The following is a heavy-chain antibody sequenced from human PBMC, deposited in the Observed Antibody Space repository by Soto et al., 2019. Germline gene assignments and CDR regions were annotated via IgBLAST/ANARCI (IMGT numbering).Heavy chain of an antibody. J-gene: IGHJ6*02. CDR3: ARDRSSDYFYYYGLDV. CDR2: ISAYNGNT. Sequence: QVQLVQSGGEAKKPGASVKVSCKASGYTFIDYGISWVRQAPGQGLEWMGWISAYNGNTKYAQKFQGRVTMTTDTSTSTVYMELRSLRSDDTAVYYCARDRSSDYFYYYGLDVWGQGTSVTVSS. V-gene: IGHV1-18*01. CDR1: GYTFIDYG. D-gene: IGHD2-15*01.